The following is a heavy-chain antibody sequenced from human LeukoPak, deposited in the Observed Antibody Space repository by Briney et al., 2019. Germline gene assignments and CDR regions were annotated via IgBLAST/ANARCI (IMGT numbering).Heavy chain of an antibody. J-gene: IGHJ6*02. V-gene: IGHV3-23*01. CDR2: ISGSGGST. Sequence: GGSLRLSCAASGFTFSSYATSWVRQAPGKGLEWVSAISGSGGSTYYADSVKGRFTISRDNSKNTLYLQMNSLRAEDTAVYYCAKESGAAWYDNYGMDVWGQGTTVTVSS. D-gene: IGHD6-13*01. CDR3: AKESGAAWYDNYGMDV. CDR1: GFTFSSYA.